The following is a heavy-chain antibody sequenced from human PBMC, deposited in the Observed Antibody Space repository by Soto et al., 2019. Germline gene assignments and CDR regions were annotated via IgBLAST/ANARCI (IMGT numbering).Heavy chain of an antibody. CDR3: ARRYGSAFDI. CDR1: GGSISSYY. V-gene: IGHV4-59*01. D-gene: IGHD3-10*01. CDR2: IYYSGST. Sequence: QVQLQESGPGLVKPSETLSLTCTVSGGSISSYYWSWIRQPPGKELEWIGYIYYSGSTNYNPSLTSRVTLSVDTSKTQFSLKPSSVTAADTAVYYCARRYGSAFDIWGQGTMVTVSS. J-gene: IGHJ3*02.